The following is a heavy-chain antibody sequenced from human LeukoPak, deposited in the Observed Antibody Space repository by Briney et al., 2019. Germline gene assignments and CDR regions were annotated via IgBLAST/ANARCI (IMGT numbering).Heavy chain of an antibody. V-gene: IGHV1-46*01. Sequence: GASVKVSCKASGYTFTSHFMHWVRQAPGQGLEWMGIINPRGGSTSYTQKFQGRVTMTRDTSTSTVYMELSRLRSDDTAVYYCARELREAYCGGDCQYYFDYWGQGTLVTVSS. CDR1: GYTFTSHF. CDR2: INPRGGST. CDR3: ARELREAYCGGDCQYYFDY. J-gene: IGHJ4*02. D-gene: IGHD2-21*02.